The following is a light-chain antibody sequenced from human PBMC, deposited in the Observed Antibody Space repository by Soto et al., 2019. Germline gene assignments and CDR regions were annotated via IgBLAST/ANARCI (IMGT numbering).Light chain of an antibody. CDR2: AAS. Sequence: DIHRAQSPSCLSASVGDRFTITCRASQSISSYLNWYQQKPGKAPKLLIYAASSLQSGVPSRFSGSGSGTDFTLTISSLQPEDFATYYCQQSYSTHLTFGGGTKVDVK. J-gene: IGKJ4*01. CDR3: QQSYSTHLT. CDR1: QSISSY. V-gene: IGKV1-39*01.